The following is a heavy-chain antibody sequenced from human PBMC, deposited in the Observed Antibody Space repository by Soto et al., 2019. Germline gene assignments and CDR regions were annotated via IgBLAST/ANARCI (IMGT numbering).Heavy chain of an antibody. J-gene: IGHJ6*02. V-gene: IGHV4-59*01. Sequence: ASETLSLTCTVSGGSISSYYWSWIRQPPGKGLEWIGYIYYSGSTNYNPSLKSRVTISVDTSKNQFSLKLSSVTAADTAVYYCARERITMVRATYYYYGMDVWGQGTTVTVSS. CDR2: IYYSGST. CDR1: GGSISSYY. D-gene: IGHD3-10*01. CDR3: ARERITMVRATYYYYGMDV.